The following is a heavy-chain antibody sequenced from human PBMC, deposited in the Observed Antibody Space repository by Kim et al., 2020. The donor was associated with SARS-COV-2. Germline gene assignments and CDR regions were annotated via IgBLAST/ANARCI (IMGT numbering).Heavy chain of an antibody. CDR3: ASGYKATVGF. CDR2: INHSGST. CDR1: GESLSDYY. V-gene: IGHV4-34*01. Sequence: SETLSLTCAVSGESLSDYYWNWIRQRQGKGLEWNGEINHSGSTKYNPSLKSRVTISVDTSKNQFSLRLTSVTAADTAVYYCASGYKATVGFWGQGTLVTV. J-gene: IGHJ4*02. D-gene: IGHD4-17*01.